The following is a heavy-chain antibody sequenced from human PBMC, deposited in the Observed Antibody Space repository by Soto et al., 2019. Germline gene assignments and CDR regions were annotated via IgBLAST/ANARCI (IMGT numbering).Heavy chain of an antibody. CDR3: ARGAVAGPQYFQH. CDR1: GFTFSSYS. V-gene: IGHV3-21*01. D-gene: IGHD6-19*01. CDR2: ISSSSSYI. J-gene: IGHJ1*01. Sequence: EVQLVESGGGLVKPGGSLRLSCAASGFTFSSYSMNWVRQAPGKGLEWVSSISSSSSYIYYADSVKGRFTISRDNAKNSLYLQMNSLRAEDTAVYYCARGAVAGPQYFQHWGQGTLVTVSS.